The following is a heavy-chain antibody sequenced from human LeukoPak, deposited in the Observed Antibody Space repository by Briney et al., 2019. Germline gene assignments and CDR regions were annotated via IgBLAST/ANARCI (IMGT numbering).Heavy chain of an antibody. Sequence: GGSLRLSCAASGLTFTDRYMTWIRQAPGKGLQWVSYISISSTTIFYAASVEGRFTISRDNAKSSLYLQMNSLRAEDTAVYYCASVTPGQHDAFDIWGQGTMVTVSS. CDR2: ISISSTTI. J-gene: IGHJ3*02. D-gene: IGHD2-15*01. CDR3: ASVTPGQHDAFDI. CDR1: GLTFTDRY. V-gene: IGHV3-11*01.